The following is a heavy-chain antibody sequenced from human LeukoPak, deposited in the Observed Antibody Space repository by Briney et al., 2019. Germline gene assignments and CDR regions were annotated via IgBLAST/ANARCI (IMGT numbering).Heavy chain of an antibody. J-gene: IGHJ3*02. CDR2: IKQDGSEK. Sequence: GGSLRLSCAASGFTFSSYWMSWVRQAPGKGLEWVANIKQDGSEKYYVGSVKGRFTISRDNAKNSLYLQMNSLRAEDTAVYYCARDCWSSGCSMGAFDIWGQGTMVTVSS. V-gene: IGHV3-7*01. CDR1: GFTFSSYW. CDR3: ARDCWSSGCSMGAFDI. D-gene: IGHD6-19*01.